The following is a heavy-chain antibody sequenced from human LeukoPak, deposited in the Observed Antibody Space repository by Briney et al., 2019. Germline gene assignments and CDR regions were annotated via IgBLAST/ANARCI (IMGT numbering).Heavy chain of an antibody. CDR2: ISDYNGIT. Sequence: GASVKVSCKASGYTFTNYGISWVRQAPGQGLEWMGWISDYNGITNYAQTFQGRVTMTTDTSTSTAYMELRSLRSGDTGVYYCARYSYGLYYFDSWGQGTLVTVSS. CDR3: ARYSYGLYYFDS. J-gene: IGHJ4*02. V-gene: IGHV1-18*01. CDR1: GYTFTNYG. D-gene: IGHD5-18*01.